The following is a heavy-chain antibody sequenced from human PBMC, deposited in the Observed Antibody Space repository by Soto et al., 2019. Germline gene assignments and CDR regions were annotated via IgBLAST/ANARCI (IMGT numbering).Heavy chain of an antibody. CDR3: AGDAYYDFWSGPWCGVAV. V-gene: IGHV3-30-3*01. J-gene: IGHJ6*02. CDR2: ISYDGSNK. Sequence: QVQLVESGGGVVQPGRSLRLSCAASGFTFSSYAMHWVRQAPGKGLEWVAVISYDGSNKYYADSVKGRFTISRDNSKNTLNLQRTSLRAEDSAVYYCAGDAYYDFWSGPWCGVAVWGQGTTVTVSS. D-gene: IGHD3-3*01. CDR1: GFTFSSYA.